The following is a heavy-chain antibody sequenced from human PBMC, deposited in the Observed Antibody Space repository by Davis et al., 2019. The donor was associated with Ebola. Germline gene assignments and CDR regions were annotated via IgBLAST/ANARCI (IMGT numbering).Heavy chain of an antibody. D-gene: IGHD3-3*01. V-gene: IGHV4-59*01. Sequence: MPSETLSLTCTVSGGSISSYYWSWIRQPPGKGLEWIGYIYYSGSTNYNPSLKSRVTISVDTSKNQFSLKLSSVTAADTAVYYCARGRITIFGVPKGPAAFDIWGQGTMVTVSS. CDR2: IYYSGST. J-gene: IGHJ3*02. CDR1: GGSISSYY. CDR3: ARGRITIFGVPKGPAAFDI.